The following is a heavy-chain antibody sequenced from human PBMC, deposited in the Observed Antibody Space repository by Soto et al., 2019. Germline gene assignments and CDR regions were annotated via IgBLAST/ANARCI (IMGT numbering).Heavy chain of an antibody. CDR3: ARVPIAVAANWFDP. Sequence: QVQLVQSGAAVKKPGASVKVSCKASGYTFTSFDISWVRQAPGQGREWMGWISPYNGNTNYAQRLQGRVTMTTDKSTTTAYMELRSLRSADTAVYYCARVPIAVAANWFDPWGQGTLVTVSS. CDR2: ISPYNGNT. D-gene: IGHD6-19*01. V-gene: IGHV1-18*01. J-gene: IGHJ5*02. CDR1: GYTFTSFD.